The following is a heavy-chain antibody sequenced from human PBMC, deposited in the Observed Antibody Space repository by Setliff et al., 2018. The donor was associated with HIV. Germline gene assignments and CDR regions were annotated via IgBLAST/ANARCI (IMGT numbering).Heavy chain of an antibody. J-gene: IGHJ4*02. D-gene: IGHD3-22*01. CDR2: FDPEDGEK. CDR1: GYTLAEIS. V-gene: IGHV1-24*01. Sequence: ASVKVSCKVSGYTLAEISMHWVRQAPGRGLEWMGGFDPEDGEKVYAQRFQGTVTMTEDTSTDTAYMELTSLTSEDTAVYYCATITFYYDSSVSQNKKSYFFDYWGQGTLVTVSS. CDR3: ATITFYYDSSVSQNKKSYFFDY.